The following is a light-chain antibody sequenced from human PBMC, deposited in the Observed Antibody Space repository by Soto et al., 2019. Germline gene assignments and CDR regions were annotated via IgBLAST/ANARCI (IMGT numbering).Light chain of an antibody. V-gene: IGLV1-40*01. CDR3: QSYDRSLIVSKV. J-gene: IGLJ1*01. CDR2: ANS. CDR1: SSNLGAGYD. Sequence: QAVVTQPPSVSGAPGQRVTISCSGSSSNLGAGYDVQWYRQFPGTAPKLLIYANSVRPSGVPDRFSGSKSGTSASLAITGLQAEDEADYYCQSYDRSLIVSKVFGTGTKLTVL.